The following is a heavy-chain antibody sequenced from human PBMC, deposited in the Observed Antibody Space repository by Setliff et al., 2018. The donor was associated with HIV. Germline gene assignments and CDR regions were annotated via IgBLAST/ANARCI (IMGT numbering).Heavy chain of an antibody. CDR3: ARAGDYYDSRNYLTRGPTAFDI. V-gene: IGHV4-59*11. CDR1: RDSMNRHY. D-gene: IGHD3-22*01. J-gene: IGHJ3*02. Sequence: SETLSLTCTVSRDSMNRHYWSWIRQPPGKGLEWIGYISYSGRTDYNSSLKNRVTMSVDTSNNQFSLKMTSVTAADTAVYYCARAGDYYDSRNYLTRGPTAFDIWGQGTMVTVSS. CDR2: ISYSGRT.